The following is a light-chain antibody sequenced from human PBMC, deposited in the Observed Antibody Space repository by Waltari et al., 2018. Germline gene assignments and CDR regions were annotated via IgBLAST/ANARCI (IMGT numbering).Light chain of an antibody. Sequence: QSALTQPASVSGSPGQSITISCTGTSSDVDSYNYVSWYQQHPGKAPKLMIYEVSNRPSGVSDRFSGSKSGNAASLTIAGLQAEDEAVYCCSSYTSSSTLGVFGTGTKVTVL. CDR3: SSYTSSSTLGV. CDR1: SSDVDSYNY. J-gene: IGLJ1*01. CDR2: EVS. V-gene: IGLV2-14*01.